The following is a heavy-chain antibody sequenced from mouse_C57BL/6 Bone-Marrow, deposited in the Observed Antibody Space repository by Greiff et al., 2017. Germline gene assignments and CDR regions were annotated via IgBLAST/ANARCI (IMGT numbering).Heavy chain of an antibody. CDR2: ISDGGSYT. CDR1: GFTFSSDA. V-gene: IGHV5-4*01. Sequence: EVQGVESGGGLVKPGGSLKLSCAASGFTFSSDAMSWVRQTPEKRLEWVATISDGGSYTYYPDNVKGRFTISRDNAKNNLYLQMSHLKSEDTAMYYCARLGFAYWGQGTLVTVSA. D-gene: IGHD3-3*01. CDR3: ARLGFAY. J-gene: IGHJ3*01.